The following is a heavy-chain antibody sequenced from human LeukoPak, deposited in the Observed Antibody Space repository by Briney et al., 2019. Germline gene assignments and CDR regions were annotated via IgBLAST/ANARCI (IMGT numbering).Heavy chain of an antibody. V-gene: IGHV3-7*01. CDR1: GFTLSNSW. CDR2: IKEDGSEK. J-gene: IGHJ4*02. Sequence: GGSLRLSCAASGFTLSNSWMSWVRQAPGKGLEWVANIKEDGSEKYYVDSVKGRFTISRDNAKNSLYLQMNSLRAEDTAVYYCARDREGSGTYLDYWGQGTLVTVSS. CDR3: ARDREGSGTYLDY. D-gene: IGHD1-26*01.